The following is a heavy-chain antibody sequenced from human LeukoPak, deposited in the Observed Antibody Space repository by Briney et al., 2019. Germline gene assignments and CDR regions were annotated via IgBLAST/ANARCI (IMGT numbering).Heavy chain of an antibody. CDR2: VKSKTDGGTT. Sequence: GGSLRLSCAASGFTFSNAWMSWVRQAPGKGLEWVGRVKSKTDGGTTDYAAPVKGRFTISRDDSKNTLYLQMNSLKTEDTAVYYCTTDGNIVVVVAATYFDYWGQGTLVTVSS. D-gene: IGHD2-15*01. V-gene: IGHV3-15*01. CDR1: GFTFSNAW. J-gene: IGHJ4*02. CDR3: TTDGNIVVVVAATYFDY.